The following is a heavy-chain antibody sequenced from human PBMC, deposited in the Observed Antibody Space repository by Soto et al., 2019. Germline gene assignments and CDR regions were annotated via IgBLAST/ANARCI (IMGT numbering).Heavy chain of an antibody. J-gene: IGHJ6*02. CDR2: MNPNSGNT. D-gene: IGHD6-13*01. Sequence: WASVKVSCKASGYTFTSYDINWVRQATGQGLEWMGWMNPNSGNTGYAQKFQGRVTMTRNTSISTAYMELSSLRSEDTAVYYCARGGDSSPYYYYYYGMDVWGQGTTVTVSS. CDR1: GYTFTSYD. V-gene: IGHV1-8*01. CDR3: ARGGDSSPYYYYYYGMDV.